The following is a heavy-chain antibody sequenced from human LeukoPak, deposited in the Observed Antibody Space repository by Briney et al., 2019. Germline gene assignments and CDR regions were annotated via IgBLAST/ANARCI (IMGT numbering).Heavy chain of an antibody. CDR1: GFTFSDYA. CDR3: AKDLRGSGWLDAFDI. D-gene: IGHD6-19*01. Sequence: GGSLRLSCAASGFTFSDYAMSWVRQAPGKGLEWVSTFSGIGSRTYYADSVKGRFTISRDNSKNTLYPQMNSLRAEDTAVYYCAKDLRGSGWLDAFDIWGQGTMVTVSS. CDR2: FSGIGSRT. J-gene: IGHJ3*02. V-gene: IGHV3-23*01.